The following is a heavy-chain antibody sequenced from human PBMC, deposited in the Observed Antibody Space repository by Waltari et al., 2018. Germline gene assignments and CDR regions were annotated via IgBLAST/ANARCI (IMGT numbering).Heavy chain of an antibody. CDR2: IIPILGIA. V-gene: IGHV1-69*08. J-gene: IGHJ4*02. Sequence: QVQLVQSGAEVKKPGSSVKVSCKASGGTFSSYTISWVRQAPGQGLEWMGRIIPILGIANYAQKFQGSVTITADKSTSTAYMELSSLRSEDTAVYYCARDAPYSSGWAFDYWGQGTLVTVSS. CDR3: ARDAPYSSGWAFDY. D-gene: IGHD6-19*01. CDR1: GGTFSSYT.